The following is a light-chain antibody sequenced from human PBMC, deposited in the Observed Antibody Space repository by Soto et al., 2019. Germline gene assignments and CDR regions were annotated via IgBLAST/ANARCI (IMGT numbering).Light chain of an antibody. CDR3: SSYTRSSTVV. CDR1: SSDVGDYNY. V-gene: IGLV2-14*01. CDR2: EVS. Sequence: QSVLTQPASVSGSPGQSITISCTGTSSDVGDYNYVSWYQHHPGKAPKLMIYEVSDRPSGVSTRFSGSKSGNTASLTISGLQAEDEADYYCSSYTRSSTVVFGGGTKVTVL. J-gene: IGLJ2*01.